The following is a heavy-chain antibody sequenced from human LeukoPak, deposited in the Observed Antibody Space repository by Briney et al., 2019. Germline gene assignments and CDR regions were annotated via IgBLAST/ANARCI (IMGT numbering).Heavy chain of an antibody. V-gene: IGHV3-53*01. D-gene: IGHD4/OR15-4a*01. CDR3: ARRAGAYSHPYDY. CDR1: GFTVSSNY. J-gene: IGHJ4*02. CDR2: IYSGGST. Sequence: GGSLRLSCAASGFTVSSNYMSWVRQAPGKGLEWVSFIYSGGSTHYSDSVKGRFTISRDNSKNTLYLQMNSLRAEDTAVYYCARRAGAYSHPYDYWGQGTLVTVSS.